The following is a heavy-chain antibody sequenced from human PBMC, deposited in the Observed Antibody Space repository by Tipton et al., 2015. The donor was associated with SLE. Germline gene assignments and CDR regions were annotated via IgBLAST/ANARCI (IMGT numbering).Heavy chain of an antibody. Sequence: LRLSCTVSGGSISGYYWSWIRQPPGEGLEWIGNIYFSGSTNYNPSLRSRVTISVETSKNQFSLKLSSVTAADTAVYYCASKPSYYYYYGMDVWGQGTTVTFSS. J-gene: IGHJ6*02. V-gene: IGHV4-59*08. CDR1: GGSISGYY. CDR2: IYFSGST. CDR3: ASKPSYYYYYGMDV.